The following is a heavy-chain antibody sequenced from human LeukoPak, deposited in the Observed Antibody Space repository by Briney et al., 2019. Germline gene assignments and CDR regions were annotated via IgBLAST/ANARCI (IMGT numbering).Heavy chain of an antibody. CDR3: AKDREDCSGGSCYSGYYYYYGMDV. CDR1: GFIFNNYA. D-gene: IGHD2-15*01. CDR2: ISGSGGST. V-gene: IGHV3-23*01. J-gene: IGHJ6*02. Sequence: PRGSLRLSCAGSGFIFNNYAMHWVRQPPGKGLEWVSAISGSGGSTYYADSVKGRFTISRDNSKNTLYLQMNSLRAEDTAVYYCAKDREDCSGGSCYSGYYYYYGMDVWGQGTTVTVSS.